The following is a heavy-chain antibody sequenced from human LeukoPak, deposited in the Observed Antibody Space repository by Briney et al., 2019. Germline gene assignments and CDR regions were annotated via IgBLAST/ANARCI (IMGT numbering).Heavy chain of an antibody. Sequence: GGSLRLSCAASGFTFSSYWMSWVRQAPGKGLEWVATIKQDGSEKYYVDSVKGRFTISRDNAKNSLYLQMNSLRAEDTALYHCARIGHYDILTGPKGPQYGYSSGWSYYYMDVWGKGTTVTISS. J-gene: IGHJ6*03. CDR2: IKQDGSEK. D-gene: IGHD3-9*01. CDR3: ARIGHYDILTGPKGPQYGYSSGWSYYYMDV. CDR1: GFTFSSYW. V-gene: IGHV3-7*03.